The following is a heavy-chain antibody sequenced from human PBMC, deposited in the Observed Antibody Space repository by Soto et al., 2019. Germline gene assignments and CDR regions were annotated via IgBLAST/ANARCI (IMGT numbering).Heavy chain of an antibody. Sequence: QVQLVESGGGVVQPGRSLRLSCAASGFTFSSYGMRWVRQAPGKGLEWVAVISYDGSNKYYADSVKGRFTISRDNSKNTLYLQMNSLKAEDTAVYHCAKLPYSSSFGYWGQGTLVTVSS. CDR3: AKLPYSSSFGY. V-gene: IGHV3-30*18. J-gene: IGHJ4*02. D-gene: IGHD6-6*01. CDR2: ISYDGSNK. CDR1: GFTFSSYG.